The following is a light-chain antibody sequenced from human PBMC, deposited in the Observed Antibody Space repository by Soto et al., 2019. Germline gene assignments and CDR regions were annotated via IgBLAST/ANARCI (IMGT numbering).Light chain of an antibody. V-gene: IGKV3-20*01. CDR2: GSS. J-gene: IGKJ2*01. Sequence: DIVLTQSPCTLSLSPGERVIISCRTSQSISSSALAWYQQKPGQAPSLLIYGSSRRATGIPDRFSGSGSGTDFTLTISSLEPEDFAVYFCQQYVTSPYTFGQGTKLEI. CDR1: QSISSSA. CDR3: QQYVTSPYT.